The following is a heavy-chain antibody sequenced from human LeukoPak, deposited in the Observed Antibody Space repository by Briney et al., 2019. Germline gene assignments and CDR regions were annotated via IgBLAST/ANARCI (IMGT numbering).Heavy chain of an antibody. J-gene: IGHJ4*02. D-gene: IGHD3-22*01. CDR2: IQYSGST. V-gene: IGHV4-31*03. Sequence: SETLSLTCTVSGGSISSGTYYWSWIRQHPGKGLEWIGYIQYSGSTYYNPSLKSRVGTSVDPSKNQFSLQLRSVTAADTAVYYCARDIGYDNSGHYYPLSYWGQGTLVTVSS. CDR1: GGSISSGTYY. CDR3: ARDIGYDNSGHYYPLSY.